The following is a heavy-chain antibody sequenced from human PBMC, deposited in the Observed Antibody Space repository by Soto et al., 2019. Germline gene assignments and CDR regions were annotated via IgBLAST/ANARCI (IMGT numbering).Heavy chain of an antibody. D-gene: IGHD2-21*02. V-gene: IGHV2-5*02. CDR2: IYWDNDK. J-gene: IGHJ6*02. CDR1: GFSLNTGGLG. Sequence: QITLKESGPTLVKPTQTLTLTCTFSGFSLNTGGLGVGWIRQPPGKALEWLALIYWDNDKRYRPSLMSRLTITKDTSKNHVVLSMTNMDPVDAATYYCVHTRCGDDCLQSYSSHYYYGMDVWGQGTTVTVSS. CDR3: VHTRCGDDCLQSYSSHYYYGMDV.